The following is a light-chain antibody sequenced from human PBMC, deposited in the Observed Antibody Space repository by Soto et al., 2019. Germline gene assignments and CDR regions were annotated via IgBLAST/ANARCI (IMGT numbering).Light chain of an antibody. CDR3: XSYTSSSTLVV. CDR2: DVS. J-gene: IGLJ2*01. CDR1: SSDVGGYNY. Sequence: QSALTQPASVSGSPGQSITISCTGTSSDVGGYNYVSWYQQHPGKAPKLMIYDVSNRPSGVSNRFSGSKSGNTASLTISGXXXXXXXXXXXXSYTSSSTLVVFGGGTKLTVL. V-gene: IGLV2-14*01.